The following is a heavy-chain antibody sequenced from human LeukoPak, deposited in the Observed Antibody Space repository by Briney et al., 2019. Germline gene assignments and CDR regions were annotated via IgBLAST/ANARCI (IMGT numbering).Heavy chain of an antibody. CDR1: GFTFSSYS. V-gene: IGHV3-21*01. Sequence: PGGSLRLSCAASGFTFSSYSMNWVRQAPGKGLEWVSSISSSSSYIYHADSVKGRFTISRDNAKNSLYLQMNSLRAEDTAVYYCATRVTGTDFDYWGQGTLVTVSS. D-gene: IGHD1-20*01. CDR3: ATRVTGTDFDY. CDR2: ISSSSSYI. J-gene: IGHJ4*02.